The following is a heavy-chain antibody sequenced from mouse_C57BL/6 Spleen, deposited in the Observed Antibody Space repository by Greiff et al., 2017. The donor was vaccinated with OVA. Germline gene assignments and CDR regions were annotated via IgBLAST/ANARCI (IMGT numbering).Heavy chain of an antibody. J-gene: IGHJ4*01. V-gene: IGHV1-62-2*01. CDR1: GYTFTEYT. CDR2: FYPGSGSI. CDR3: ARHERTGAMDY. Sequence: QVHVKQSGAELVKPGASVKLSCTASGYTFTEYTIHWVKQRSGQGLEWIGWFYPGSGSIKYNEKFKDQATLTADKSSSTVYMELSRLTSEDAAVYCCARHERTGAMDYWGQGTSVTVSS. D-gene: IGHD4-1*01.